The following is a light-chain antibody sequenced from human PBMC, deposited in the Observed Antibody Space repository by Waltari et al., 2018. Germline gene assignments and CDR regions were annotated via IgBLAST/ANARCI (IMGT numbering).Light chain of an antibody. CDR2: DAS. CDR1: QGISSA. CDR3: QQYGTSVT. Sequence: AIQLTQSPSSLSASVEDRVTITCRASQGISSALAWYQQKPGKAPKLLIYDASSLESGVPSRFSGSGSGTDFTLTISRLEPEDFAVYYCQQYGTSVTFGGGTKLEIK. J-gene: IGKJ4*01. V-gene: IGKV1-13*02.